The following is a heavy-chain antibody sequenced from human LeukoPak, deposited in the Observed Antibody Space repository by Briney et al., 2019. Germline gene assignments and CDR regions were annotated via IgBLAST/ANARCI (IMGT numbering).Heavy chain of an antibody. D-gene: IGHD1-26*01. J-gene: IGHJ4*01. V-gene: IGHV3-21*01. CDR1: GFTFSLYS. CDR3: AKPSGSGVDY. CDR2: ISSSGSYI. Sequence: GGSLRLSCAASGFTFSLYSITWVRQTPGRGLEWVSSISSSGSYIYYADSVKGRFTISRDNSKNTLYLQMNSVRSEDTALYYCAKPSGSGVDYWGQGTRVTVSS.